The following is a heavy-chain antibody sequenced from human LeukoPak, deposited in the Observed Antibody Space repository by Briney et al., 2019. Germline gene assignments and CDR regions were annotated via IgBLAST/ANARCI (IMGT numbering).Heavy chain of an antibody. CDR3: VRKGGSYTFDH. D-gene: IGHD3-10*01. V-gene: IGHV3-21*01. J-gene: IGHJ4*02. Sequence: GGSLRLSCAASGFTFSGYGMNWVRQAPGKGLEWVASISSSSGYMYYADSVEGRLTISRDNAKNSLYLQMNNLRDEDTAVYYCVRKGGSYTFDHWGQGTLVTVSS. CDR2: ISSSSGYM. CDR1: GFTFSGYG.